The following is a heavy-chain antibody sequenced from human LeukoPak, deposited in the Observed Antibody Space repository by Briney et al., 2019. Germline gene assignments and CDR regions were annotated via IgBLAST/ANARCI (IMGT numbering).Heavy chain of an antibody. CDR2: ISGSSSYI. J-gene: IGHJ6*04. D-gene: IGHD3-10*01. CDR1: GFTFSSYI. V-gene: IGHV3-21*01. Sequence: GGSLRLSCAASGFTFSSYIMNWVRQAPGKGLEWVSSISGSSSYIYYADSVKGRFTISRDNAKNSLYLQMNSLRAEDTAVYYCARVTITMVRGVDVWGKGTTVTVSS. CDR3: ARVTITMVRGVDV.